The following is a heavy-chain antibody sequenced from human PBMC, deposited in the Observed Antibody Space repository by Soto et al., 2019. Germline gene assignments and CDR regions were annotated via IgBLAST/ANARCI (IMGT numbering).Heavy chain of an antibody. CDR3: ARYGDYGKTYDY. D-gene: IGHD4-17*01. CDR1: GFTFSSYV. V-gene: IGHV3-33*01. J-gene: IGHJ4*02. CDR2: IWYDGSNK. Sequence: PGGSLRLSCAASGFTFSSYVMHWVRQAPGKGLEWVAVIWYDGSNKYYADSVKGRFTISRDNSKNTLYLQMNSLRAEDTAVYYCARYGDYGKTYDYWGQGTLVTVSS.